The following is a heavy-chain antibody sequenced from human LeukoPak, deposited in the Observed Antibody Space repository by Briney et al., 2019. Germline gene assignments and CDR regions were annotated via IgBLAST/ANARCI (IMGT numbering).Heavy chain of an antibody. Sequence: GGSLRLSCAACGFTFSDYYMSWIRQAPGKGLEWVSYISSSSSYTNYADSVKGRFTISRDNAKNSLYLQMNSLRAEDTAAYYCARAVVPAATFDYWGQGTLVTVSS. D-gene: IGHD2-2*01. CDR2: ISSSSSYT. CDR1: GFTFSDYY. J-gene: IGHJ4*02. V-gene: IGHV3-11*06. CDR3: ARAVVPAATFDY.